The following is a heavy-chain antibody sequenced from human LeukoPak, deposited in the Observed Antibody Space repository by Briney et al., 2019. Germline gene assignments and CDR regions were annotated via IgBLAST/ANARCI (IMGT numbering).Heavy chain of an antibody. V-gene: IGHV1-69*04. CDR2: IIPILGIA. CDR3: ARATHYYDSSGYCYQLPFDY. J-gene: IGHJ4*02. Sequence: GASVKVSCKASGGTFSSYAISWVRQAPGQGLEWMGRIIPILGIANYAQKFQGRVTITADKSTSTAYMELSSLRSEDTAVYYCARATHYYDSSGYCYQLPFDYWGQGTLVTVSS. CDR1: GGTFSSYA. D-gene: IGHD3-22*01.